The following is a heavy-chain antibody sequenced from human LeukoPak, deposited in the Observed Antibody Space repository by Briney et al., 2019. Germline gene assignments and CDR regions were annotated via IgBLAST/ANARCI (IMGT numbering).Heavy chain of an antibody. V-gene: IGHV4-30-2*01. D-gene: IGHD3-10*01. CDR2: IYHSGST. Sequence: PSGTLSLTCAVSGGSISSGGYSWSWIRQPPGKGLEWIGYIYHSGSTYYNPSLKSRVTISVDRSKNQFSLKLSSVTAADTAVYYCARAERGYYGSGSLFEFDYWGQGTLVTVSS. J-gene: IGHJ4*02. CDR3: ARAERGYYGSGSLFEFDY. CDR1: GGSISSGGYS.